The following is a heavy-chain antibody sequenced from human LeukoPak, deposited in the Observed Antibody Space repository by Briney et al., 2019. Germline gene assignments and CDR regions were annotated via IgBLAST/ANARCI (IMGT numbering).Heavy chain of an antibody. CDR1: GYTFTGYY. V-gene: IGHV1-2*02. Sequence: ASVKVSCKASGYTFTGYYMHWVRQAPGQGLEWMGWINPNSGGTNYAQKFQGRVTMTRDTSISTAYMELSRLRSDDTAVYYCARVPRLYCSSTSCYRGGNAFDIWGQGTMVTVSS. CDR3: ARVPRLYCSSTSCYRGGNAFDI. CDR2: INPNSGGT. J-gene: IGHJ3*02. D-gene: IGHD2-2*02.